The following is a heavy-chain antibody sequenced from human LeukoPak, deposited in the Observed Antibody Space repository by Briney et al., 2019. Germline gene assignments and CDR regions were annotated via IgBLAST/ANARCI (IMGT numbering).Heavy chain of an antibody. CDR2: IYYSGST. CDR1: GGSISSYY. CDR3: ARVLGHYYDSSGYQNGWFDP. D-gene: IGHD3-22*01. J-gene: IGHJ5*02. V-gene: IGHV4-59*01. Sequence: PSETLSLTCTVSGGSISSYYWSWIRQPPGKGLEWIGYIYYSGSTNYNPSLKSRVTISVDTSKNQFSLKLSSVTAADTAVYYCARVLGHYYDSSGYQNGWFDPWGQGTLVTVSS.